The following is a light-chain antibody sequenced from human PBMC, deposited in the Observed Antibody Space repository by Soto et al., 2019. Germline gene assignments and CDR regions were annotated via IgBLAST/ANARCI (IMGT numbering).Light chain of an antibody. CDR2: DVS. CDR1: SSDVGGYNY. V-gene: IGLV2-11*01. Sequence: QSALTQPRSASASPGQSVTISCTGTSSDVGGYNYVSWFQQHPGKAPKVMIYDVSKRPSGVPDRFSGSKSGNTASLTISGLQAEDEADYYCCSYAGSYTYVFGTGTKVTVL. CDR3: CSYAGSYTYV. J-gene: IGLJ1*01.